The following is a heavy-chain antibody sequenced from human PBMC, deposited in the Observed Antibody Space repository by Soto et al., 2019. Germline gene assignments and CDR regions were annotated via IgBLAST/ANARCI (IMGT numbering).Heavy chain of an antibody. CDR2: MNPNSGNT. D-gene: IGHD6-13*01. CDR3: ARGRGSWAYYYYGMDV. V-gene: IGHV1-8*01. CDR1: GYTFTRYD. Sequence: ASVKVSCKASGYTFTRYDINWVRQATGQGLEWMGWMNPNSGNTGYAQKFQGRVTMTRNTSISTAYMELSSLRSEDTAVYYCARGRGSWAYYYYGMDVWGQGTTVTVSS. J-gene: IGHJ6*02.